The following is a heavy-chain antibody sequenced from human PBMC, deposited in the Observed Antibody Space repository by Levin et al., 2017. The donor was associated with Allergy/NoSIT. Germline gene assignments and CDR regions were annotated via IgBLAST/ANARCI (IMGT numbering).Heavy chain of an antibody. Sequence: GASVKVSCKASGSPFPRYGISWVRQAPGQGLEWMGWISAYNGNTNYAQKLQGRVTMTTDTSTSTAYMELRSLRSDDTAVYYGARDEAVAGPDFWGQGTLVTVSS. J-gene: IGHJ4*02. D-gene: IGHD6-19*01. CDR1: GSPFPRYG. CDR3: ARDEAVAGPDF. V-gene: IGHV1-18*01. CDR2: ISAYNGNT.